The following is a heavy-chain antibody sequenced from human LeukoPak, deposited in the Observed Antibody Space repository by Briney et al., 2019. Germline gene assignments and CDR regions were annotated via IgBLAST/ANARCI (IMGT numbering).Heavy chain of an antibody. CDR3: VSASKYFDY. Sequence: ASVKVSCKASGYTFTSYGISWVRQAPGQGLEWMGIINPSGGSTSYAQKFQGRVTMIRDTSTSTVYMELSSLRSEDTAVYYCVSASKYFDYWGQGTLVTVSS. V-gene: IGHV1-46*01. CDR1: GYTFTSYG. CDR2: INPSGGST. J-gene: IGHJ4*02.